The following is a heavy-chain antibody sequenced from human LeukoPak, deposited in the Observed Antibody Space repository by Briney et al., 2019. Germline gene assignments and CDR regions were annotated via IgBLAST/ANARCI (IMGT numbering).Heavy chain of an antibody. V-gene: IGHV4-34*01. CDR2: INHSGST. J-gene: IGHJ4*02. Sequence: SETLSLTCAVYGGSFSGYYWSWIRQPPGKGLEWIGEINHSGSTNYNPSLKSRVTISVDTSKNQFSLKLSSVTAADTAVYYCARGREHIVVVTAIDGSGYHFDYWGQGTLVTVSS. D-gene: IGHD2-21*02. CDR1: GGSFSGYY. CDR3: ARGREHIVVVTAIDGSGYHFDY.